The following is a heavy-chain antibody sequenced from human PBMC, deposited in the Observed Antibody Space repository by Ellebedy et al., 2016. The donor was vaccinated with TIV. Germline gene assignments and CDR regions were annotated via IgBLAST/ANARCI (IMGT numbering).Heavy chain of an antibody. D-gene: IGHD4-23*01. CDR1: GFTFGDYA. J-gene: IGHJ4*02. Sequence: GESLKISXSASGFTFGDYAMSWFRQAPGKGLEWVGFIRSRAFGGTTDYAASVKGRFTIARDDSKSIAYLQMDSLNTGDTGVYFCTRGEYGGNSEFFDYWGQGTLVTVSS. CDR3: TRGEYGGNSEFFDY. CDR2: IRSRAFGGTT. V-gene: IGHV3-49*03.